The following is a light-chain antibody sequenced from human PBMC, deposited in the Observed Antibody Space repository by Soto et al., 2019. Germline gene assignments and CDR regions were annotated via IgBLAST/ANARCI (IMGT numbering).Light chain of an antibody. CDR1: SSDVGGYNY. CDR3: SSYAGSSNV. J-gene: IGLJ1*01. Sequence: QSVLTQPPSASRSPGQSVSISCTGTSSDVGGYNYVSWYQHHPGKAPKLMIYEVNKRPSGVPDRFSGSKSGNTASLPVSGLQAEDEADYYCSSYAGSSNVFGTGTRVTVL. V-gene: IGLV2-8*01. CDR2: EVN.